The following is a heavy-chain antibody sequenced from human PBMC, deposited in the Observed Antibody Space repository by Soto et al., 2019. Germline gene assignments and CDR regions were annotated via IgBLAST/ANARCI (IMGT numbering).Heavy chain of an antibody. Sequence: QLQLQDSGPGLVKPSESLSLTCTVSGGSISSSIYYWGWIRQPPGKGLEWIGSIYYSGRTYYNPSLKSRVNISVDTSTNQFSRRLNSVTAADTAVFYCARPPTTNLDAFEIWGQGTMGTVSS. J-gene: IGHJ3*02. CDR1: GGSISSSIYY. D-gene: IGHD2-8*01. CDR2: IYYSGRT. V-gene: IGHV4-39*01. CDR3: ARPPTTNLDAFEI.